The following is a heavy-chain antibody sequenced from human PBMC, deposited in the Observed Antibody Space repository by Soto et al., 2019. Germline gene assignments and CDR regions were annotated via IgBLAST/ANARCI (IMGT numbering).Heavy chain of an antibody. J-gene: IGHJ6*02. CDR1: GFTFKNYA. Sequence: GGSLRLSCAVSGFTFKNYAMHWVRQAPGKGLEWVAVISYDGSIEFYADSVKGRFTISRDDFKNTMFLQMGSLRVEDTAVYYCAKAYDSSGYLWTYYYYGMDVWGQGTTVTVSS. V-gene: IGHV3-30-3*01. CDR3: AKAYDSSGYLWTYYYYGMDV. D-gene: IGHD3-22*01. CDR2: ISYDGSIE.